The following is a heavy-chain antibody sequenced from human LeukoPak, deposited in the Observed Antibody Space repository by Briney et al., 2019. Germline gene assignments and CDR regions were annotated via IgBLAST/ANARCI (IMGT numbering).Heavy chain of an antibody. V-gene: IGHV4-39*01. CDR2: IYYSGGT. CDR1: GGSISSSSYY. CDR3: ARTGRRAQKSDY. J-gene: IGHJ4*02. Sequence: PSETLSLTCTVSGGSISSSSYYWGWIRQPPGKGLEWIGSIYYSGGTYYNPSLKSRVTISVDTSKNQFSLKLSSVTAADTAVYYCARTGRRAQKSDYWGQGTLVTVSS.